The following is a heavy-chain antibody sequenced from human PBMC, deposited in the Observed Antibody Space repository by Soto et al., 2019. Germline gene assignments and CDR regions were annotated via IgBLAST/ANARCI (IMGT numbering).Heavy chain of an antibody. CDR3: ARLWGGSYPSIAAAGPFDY. V-gene: IGHV4-59*01. CDR2: IYYSGST. Sequence: PSETLSLTCTVSGGSISSYYWSWIRQPPGKGLEWIGYIYYSGSTNYNPSLKSRVTISVDTSENQFSLKLSSVTAADTAVYYCARLWGGSYPSIAAAGPFDYWGQGTLVTVSS. CDR1: GGSISSYY. D-gene: IGHD6-13*01. J-gene: IGHJ4*02.